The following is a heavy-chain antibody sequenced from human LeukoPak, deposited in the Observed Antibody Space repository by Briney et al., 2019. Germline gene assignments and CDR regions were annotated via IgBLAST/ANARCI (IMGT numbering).Heavy chain of an antibody. CDR2: INHSGST. CDR1: GGSFSGYY. Sequence: SETLSLTCAVYGGSFSGYYWSWIRQPPGNGLEWIGEINHSGSTNYNPSLKSRVTISVDTSKNQFSLKLSSVTAADTAVYYCARGKVAGAAKDYWGQGTLVTVSS. V-gene: IGHV4-34*01. D-gene: IGHD2-15*01. J-gene: IGHJ4*02. CDR3: ARGKVAGAAKDY.